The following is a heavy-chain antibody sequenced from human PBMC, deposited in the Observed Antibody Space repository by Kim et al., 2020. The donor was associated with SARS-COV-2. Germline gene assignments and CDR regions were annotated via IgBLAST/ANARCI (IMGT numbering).Heavy chain of an antibody. Sequence: ADSVKGRFTISRDNSKNTLYLQMSSLRAEDTAVYYGVKGAGDYSYYGMDVWGQGTTVTVSS. CDR3: VKGAGDYSYYGMDV. J-gene: IGHJ6*02. D-gene: IGHD1-26*01. V-gene: IGHV3-64D*09.